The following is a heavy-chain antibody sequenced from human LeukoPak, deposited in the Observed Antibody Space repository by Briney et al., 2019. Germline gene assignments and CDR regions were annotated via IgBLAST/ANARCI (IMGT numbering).Heavy chain of an antibody. J-gene: IGHJ4*02. D-gene: IGHD3-16*02. CDR2: ISGSGGST. Sequence: GGSLRLSCAASGFTFSSYAMSWVRQAPGKGVEWAAAISGSGGSTYDADSVKGRFTISRDNSKNRGYVQMNSVRAEDTAVYYCAKVFWNVWGSYRTNLDYWGQGTLVTVSS. V-gene: IGHV3-23*01. CDR3: AKVFWNVWGSYRTNLDY. CDR1: GFTFSSYA.